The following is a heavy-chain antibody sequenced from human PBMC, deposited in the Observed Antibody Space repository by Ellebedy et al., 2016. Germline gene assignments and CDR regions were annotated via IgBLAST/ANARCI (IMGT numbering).Heavy chain of an antibody. V-gene: IGHV4-34*01. CDR2: INHSGST. Sequence: SETLSLTXAVYGGSFSGYYWSWIRQPPGKGLEWIGEINHSGSTNYNPSLKSRVTISVDTSKNQFSLKLSSVTAADTAVYYCARERRDGYNSRIDYWGQGTLVTVSS. CDR3: ARERRDGYNSRIDY. CDR1: GGSFSGYY. D-gene: IGHD5-24*01. J-gene: IGHJ4*02.